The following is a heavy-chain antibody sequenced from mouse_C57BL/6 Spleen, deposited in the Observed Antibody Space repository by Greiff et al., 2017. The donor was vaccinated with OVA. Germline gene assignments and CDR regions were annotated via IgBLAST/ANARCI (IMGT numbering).Heavy chain of an antibody. Sequence: VQLVESGAELVRPGTSVKMSCKASGYTFTNYWIGWAKQRPGHGLEWIGYIYPGGGYTNYNEKFKGKATLTADKSSSTAYMQFSSLTSEDSAIYYCARRGDYGSTFDYWGQGTTLTVSS. CDR3: ARRGDYGSTFDY. CDR1: GYTFTNYW. CDR2: IYPGGGYT. D-gene: IGHD1-1*01. J-gene: IGHJ2*01. V-gene: IGHV1-63*01.